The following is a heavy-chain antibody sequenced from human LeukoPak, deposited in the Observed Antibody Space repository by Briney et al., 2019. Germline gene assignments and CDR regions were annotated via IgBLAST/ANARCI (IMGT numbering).Heavy chain of an antibody. J-gene: IGHJ3*02. D-gene: IGHD5-12*01. CDR1: GFTFSNYG. Sequence: PGGSLRLSCAASGFTFSNYGIHWVRQAPGKGLEWVAVISYDGRSKHYADSVKGRFTISRDNSQNTLYLQMNSLRAEDTALYYCAKDINSGYGEAFDIWGQGTMVTVSS. V-gene: IGHV3-30*18. CDR2: ISYDGRSK. CDR3: AKDINSGYGEAFDI.